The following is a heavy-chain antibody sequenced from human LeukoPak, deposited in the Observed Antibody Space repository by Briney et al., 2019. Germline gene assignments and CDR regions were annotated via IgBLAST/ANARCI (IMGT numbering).Heavy chain of an antibody. CDR1: GFSLSTSGVG. J-gene: IGHJ4*02. V-gene: IGHV2-5*02. D-gene: IGHD5-12*01. CDR2: IYWDDDK. CDR3: AHIYVLYSGYALFDY. Sequence: ESGPTLVKPTQTLTLTCTFSGFSLSTSGVGVGWIRQPPGKALEWLALIYWDDDKRYSPSLKSRLTITKDTSKNQVVLTMTNMDPVDTATYYCAHIYVLYSGYALFDYWGQGTLVTVSS.